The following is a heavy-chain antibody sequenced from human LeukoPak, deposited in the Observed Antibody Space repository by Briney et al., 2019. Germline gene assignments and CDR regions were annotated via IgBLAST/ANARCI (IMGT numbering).Heavy chain of an antibody. V-gene: IGHV3-7*02. D-gene: IGHD2-2*01. Sequence: GSLRLSCAASGFTFSSYWMSWVRQAPGKGLEWVANIKQDGSEKYYVDSVKGRFTISRDNAKNSLYLQMNSLRAEDTAVYYCASVSVASCFDYWGQGTLVTVSS. CDR2: IKQDGSEK. CDR1: GFTFSSYW. J-gene: IGHJ4*02. CDR3: ASVSVASCFDY.